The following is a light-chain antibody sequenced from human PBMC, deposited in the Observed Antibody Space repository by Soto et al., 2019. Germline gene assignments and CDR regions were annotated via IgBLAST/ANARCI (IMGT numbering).Light chain of an antibody. CDR1: QSVSSNY. Sequence: EIVLTQSPGTLSLSPGERATLSCRASQSVSSNYLAWYQQKPGQAPRLLIYGASSRATGIPDRFSGSGSGTDFTLTISRLEPEDFAVYYFQQYGSSPWTFGQGTKVAIK. V-gene: IGKV3-20*01. CDR3: QQYGSSPWT. J-gene: IGKJ1*01. CDR2: GAS.